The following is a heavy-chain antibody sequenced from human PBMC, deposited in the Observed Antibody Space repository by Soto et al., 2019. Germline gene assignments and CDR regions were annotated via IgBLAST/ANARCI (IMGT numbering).Heavy chain of an antibody. CDR2: TYYRSKWYN. CDR3: ARVGVYCSGGSCYGGFFDY. Sequence: SQTLSLTCAISGDSVSSSSAAWNWIRQSPSRGLEWLGRTYYRSKWYNDYAVSVKSRITINPDTSKNQFSLQLNSVTPEDTAVYYCARVGVYCSGGSCYGGFFDYWGQGTLVTVSS. V-gene: IGHV6-1*01. J-gene: IGHJ4*02. D-gene: IGHD2-15*01. CDR1: GDSVSSSSAA.